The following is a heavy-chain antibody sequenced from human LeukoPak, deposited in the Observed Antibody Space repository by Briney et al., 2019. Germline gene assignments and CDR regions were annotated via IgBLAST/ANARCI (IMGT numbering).Heavy chain of an antibody. CDR3: ARPEFADYYYYMDV. CDR2: IIPIFGTA. V-gene: IGHV1-69*06. D-gene: IGHD1-14*01. CDR1: GGTFISYA. J-gene: IGHJ6*03. Sequence: SVKVSFKASGGTFISYAISWVRQAPGQGLEWMGGIIPIFGTANYAQKFQGRVTITADKSTSTAYMELSSLRSEDTAVYYCARPEFADYYYYMDVWGKGTTVTISS.